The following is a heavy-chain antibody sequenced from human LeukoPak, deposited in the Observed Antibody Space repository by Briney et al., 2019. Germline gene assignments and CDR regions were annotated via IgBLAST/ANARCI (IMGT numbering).Heavy chain of an antibody. Sequence: GGSLRLSCGASGFSFTTYWMGWVRQAPGKGLEWVSGISGSGGSTYYADSVKGRFTISRDNSKNTLYLQMNSLRAEDTAVYYCAKGYDYGDYWGQGTLVTVSS. J-gene: IGHJ4*02. CDR3: AKGYDYGDY. V-gene: IGHV3-23*01. CDR2: ISGSGGST. CDR1: GFSFTTYW. D-gene: IGHD3-16*01.